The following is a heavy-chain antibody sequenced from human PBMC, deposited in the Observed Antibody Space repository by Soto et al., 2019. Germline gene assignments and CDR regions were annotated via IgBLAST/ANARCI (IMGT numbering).Heavy chain of an antibody. D-gene: IGHD1-26*01. CDR3: SGGVGDAF. CDR2: INQDGSEN. J-gene: IGHJ4*02. CDR1: ESTVRRDW. Sequence: EVHLVESGGGLVQTGGSLRLSCTIYESTVRRDWMNWVRQAPGKGLEWVAHINQDGSENYYADSVKGRFTISRDNANNLLSLQMNSLGAGDTAMYYCSGGVGDAFWGQGTLVTVSS. V-gene: IGHV3-7*04.